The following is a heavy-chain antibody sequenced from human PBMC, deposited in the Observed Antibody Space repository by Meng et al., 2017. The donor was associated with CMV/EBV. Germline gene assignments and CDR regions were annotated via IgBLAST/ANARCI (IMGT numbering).Heavy chain of an antibody. J-gene: IGHJ6*02. CDR2: ISSNGGST. Sequence: GESLKISCAASGFTFSSYAMHWVRQAPGKGLEYVSAISSNGGSTYYADSVKGRFTISRDNSKNTLYLQMGSLRAEDMAVYYCARGPGGFGAYYGMDVWGQGTTVTV. D-gene: IGHD3-16*01. V-gene: IGHV3-64*02. CDR1: GFTFSSYA. CDR3: ARGPGGFGAYYGMDV.